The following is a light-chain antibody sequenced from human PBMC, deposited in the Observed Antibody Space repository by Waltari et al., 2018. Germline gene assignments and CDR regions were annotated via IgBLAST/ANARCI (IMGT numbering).Light chain of an antibody. J-gene: IGKJ1*01. CDR3: QQYYSTPRT. V-gene: IGKV1-NL1*01. CDR1: QGISSS. Sequence: DIQMTQSPSSLSASVGDRVNITCRASQGISSSLAWYQQKPGKAPKVLLYAASRLESGVPSRFSGSGSGTECTLTISSLQPEDFATYYCQQYYSTPRTFGQGTKVEIK. CDR2: AAS.